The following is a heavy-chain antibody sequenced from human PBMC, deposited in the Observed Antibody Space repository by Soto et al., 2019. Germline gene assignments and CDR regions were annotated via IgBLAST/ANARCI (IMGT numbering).Heavy chain of an antibody. CDR1: GFTFSSYG. J-gene: IGHJ6*03. CDR3: AKSSGDQSSEVLRFLEWLVNYYYYYMDV. D-gene: IGHD3-3*01. Sequence: GGSLRLSCAASGFTFSSYGMHWVRQAPGKGLEWVAVISYDGSNKYYADSVKGRFTISRDNSKNTLYLQMNSLRAEDTAVYYCAKSSGDQSSEVLRFLEWLVNYYYYYMDVWGKGTTVTVSS. CDR2: ISYDGSNK. V-gene: IGHV3-30*18.